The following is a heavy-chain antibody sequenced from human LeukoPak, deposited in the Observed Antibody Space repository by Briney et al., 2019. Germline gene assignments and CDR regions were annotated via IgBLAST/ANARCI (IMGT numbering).Heavy chain of an antibody. CDR1: GYTFTGYY. CDR2: INPNSGGT. D-gene: IGHD3-22*01. J-gene: IGHJ5*02. V-gene: IGHV1-2*02. Sequence: ASVKVSCKASGYTFTGYYMHWVRQAPGQGLEWMGWINPNSGGTNYAQKFQGRVTMTRDTSISTAYMELSRLRSEDTAVYYCARTVYDSSGYSQVWFDPWGQGTLVTVSS. CDR3: ARTVYDSSGYSQVWFDP.